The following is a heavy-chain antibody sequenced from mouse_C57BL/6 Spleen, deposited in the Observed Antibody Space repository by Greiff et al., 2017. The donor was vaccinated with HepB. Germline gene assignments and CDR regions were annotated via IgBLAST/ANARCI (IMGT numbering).Heavy chain of an antibody. Sequence: QVQLQQSDAELVKPGASVKISCKASGYTFTNHTIHWIKQRPEQGLEWIGDIYPRGGSTKYNEKFKGKATLTADKSSSTAYMQLNSLTSEDSAVYFCAREDALDYAMDYWGQGTLVTVSS. V-gene: IGHV1-78*01. CDR3: AREDALDYAMDY. CDR2: IYPRGGST. D-gene: IGHD6-5*01. J-gene: IGHJ4*01. CDR1: GYTFTNHT.